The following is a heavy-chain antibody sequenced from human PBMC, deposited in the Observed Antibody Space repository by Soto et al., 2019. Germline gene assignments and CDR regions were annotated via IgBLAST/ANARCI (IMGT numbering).Heavy chain of an antibody. CDR2: FDPEDGET. CDR1: GYTLTELS. J-gene: IGHJ4*02. V-gene: IGHV1-24*01. D-gene: IGHD6-13*01. Sequence: GASVKVSCKVSGYTLTELSMHWVRQAPGKGLEWMGGFDPEDGETIYAQKFQGRVTMTEDTSTDTAYMELSSLRSEDTAVYYCATWPFPGIAAPGSNDYWGQGTLVTVSS. CDR3: ATWPFPGIAAPGSNDY.